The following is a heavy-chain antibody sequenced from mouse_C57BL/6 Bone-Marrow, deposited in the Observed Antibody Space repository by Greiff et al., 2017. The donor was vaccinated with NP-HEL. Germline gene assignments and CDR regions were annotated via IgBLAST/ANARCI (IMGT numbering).Heavy chain of an antibody. CDR3: ARYYGSRRYFDV. J-gene: IGHJ1*03. CDR2: IYPGSGST. Sequence: QVQLQQPGAELVKPGASVKMSCKASGYTFTSYWITWVKQRPGQGLEWIGDIYPGSGSTNYNEKFKSKATLTVDTSSSTAYMQLSSLTSEDSAVYYCARYYGSRRYFDVWDTGTTVTVSS. CDR1: GYTFTSYW. V-gene: IGHV1-55*01. D-gene: IGHD1-1*01.